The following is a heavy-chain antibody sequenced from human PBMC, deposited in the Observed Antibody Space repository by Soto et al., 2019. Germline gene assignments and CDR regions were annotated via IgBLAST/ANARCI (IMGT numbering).Heavy chain of an antibody. CDR1: GGTFSSYT. V-gene: IGHV1-69*02. D-gene: IGHD6-13*01. J-gene: IGHJ4*02. CDR2: IITIRGIA. Sequence: QVQLVQSGAEVKKPGSSVKVSCKASGGTFSSYTISWVRQAPGQGLEWMGRIITIRGIANYAQKFQGRVTITADKSTSTAYMELSSLRSEDTAVYYCAIAAACTGDYWGQGTLVTVSS. CDR3: AIAAACTGDY.